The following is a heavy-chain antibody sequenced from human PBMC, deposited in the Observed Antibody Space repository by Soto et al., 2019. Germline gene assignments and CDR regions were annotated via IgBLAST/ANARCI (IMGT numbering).Heavy chain of an antibody. V-gene: IGHV3-15*01. D-gene: IGHD3-10*01. Sequence: EVQLVESGGGLVKPGGSLRLSCAACGFTFSNAWMSWVRQAPGKGLEWVGRIKSKTDGGTTDYAAPVKGRFTISRNDSKNTLYLKMNSLKTEDSAVYYCTTDLPWVVLLWFVESPEGFDYWGQVTLVTVSS. CDR2: IKSKTDGGTT. J-gene: IGHJ4*02. CDR1: GFTFSNAW. CDR3: TTDLPWVVLLWFVESPEGFDY.